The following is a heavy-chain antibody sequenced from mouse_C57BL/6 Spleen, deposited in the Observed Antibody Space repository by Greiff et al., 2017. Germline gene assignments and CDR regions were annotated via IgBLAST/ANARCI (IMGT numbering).Heavy chain of an antibody. Sequence: EVQLQESGPGLVKPSQSLSLTCSVTGYSITSGYYWNWIRQFPGNKLEWMGDISYDGSNNYNPSLKNRISITRDTSKNQFFLKLNSVTTEDTATYYCASYGSSLFFDYWGQGTTLTVSS. CDR3: ASYGSSLFFDY. D-gene: IGHD1-1*01. CDR1: GYSITSGYY. J-gene: IGHJ2*01. V-gene: IGHV3-6*01. CDR2: ISYDGSN.